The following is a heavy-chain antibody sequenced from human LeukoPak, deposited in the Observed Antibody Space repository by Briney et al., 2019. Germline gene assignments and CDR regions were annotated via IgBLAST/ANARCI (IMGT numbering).Heavy chain of an antibody. V-gene: IGHV3-23*01. D-gene: IGHD1-26*01. Sequence: PGGSLRLSCAASGFTFSSYAMSLVRQAPGKGLEWVSAISGSGGSTYYADSVKGRFTISRDNPKNTLYLQMNSLRAEDTAVYYCAKEPIVGSTTGDFWGQGTLVTVSS. J-gene: IGHJ4*02. CDR1: GFTFSSYA. CDR3: AKEPIVGSTTGDF. CDR2: ISGSGGST.